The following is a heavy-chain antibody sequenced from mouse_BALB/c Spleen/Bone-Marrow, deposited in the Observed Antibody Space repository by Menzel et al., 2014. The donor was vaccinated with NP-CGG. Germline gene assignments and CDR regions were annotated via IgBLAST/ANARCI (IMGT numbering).Heavy chain of an antibody. J-gene: IGHJ4*01. CDR3: ASLTYYAMYY. CDR2: ISSGSSTI. Sequence: EVKLVESGGGLVQPGGSRKLSCAASGFTFSSFGMHWVRQAPEKGLEWVAYISSGSSTIYYADTVKGRFTISRDNPKNTLFLQMTSLRSEDTAIYYCASLTYYAMYYWGQGTSVTVSS. V-gene: IGHV5-17*02. CDR1: GFTFSSFG.